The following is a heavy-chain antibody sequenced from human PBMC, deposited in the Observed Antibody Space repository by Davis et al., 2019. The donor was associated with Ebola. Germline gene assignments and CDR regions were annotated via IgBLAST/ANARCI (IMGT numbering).Heavy chain of an antibody. J-gene: IGHJ6*02. Sequence: PGGSLRLSCEGSAYSFSTYWINWVRQMPGKGLEWMGRIDPTDSDTNYSPSFEGHVTISSDRSISTAYLQWNTLRASDTAVYYCARQQVEVPDDLRGDYHYHGLDVWGQGTTVTVSS. CDR2: IDPTDSDT. CDR1: AYSFSTYW. CDR3: ARQQVEVPDDLRGDYHYHGLDV. D-gene: IGHD2-2*01. V-gene: IGHV5-10-1*01.